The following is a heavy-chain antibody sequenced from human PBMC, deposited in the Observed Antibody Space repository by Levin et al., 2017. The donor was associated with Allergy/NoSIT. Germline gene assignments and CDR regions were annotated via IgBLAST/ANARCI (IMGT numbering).Heavy chain of an antibody. CDR1: GGSINSNSYY. J-gene: IGHJ6*02. D-gene: IGHD2-2*01. Sequence: PGGSLRLSCTVSGGSINSNSYYWGWIRQPPGKGLEWIGSIYFSGSTYYNPSLKNRVTISADTSKNFFSLRLSSVTAADAAVYYCAGYCTSSSCSDHYYYGLDVWGQGTAVTVSS. CDR3: AGYCTSSSCSDHYYYGLDV. CDR2: IYFSGST. V-gene: IGHV4-39*02.